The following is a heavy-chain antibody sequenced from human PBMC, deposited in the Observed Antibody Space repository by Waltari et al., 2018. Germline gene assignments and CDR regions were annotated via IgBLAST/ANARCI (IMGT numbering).Heavy chain of an antibody. CDR1: GGSISSYY. J-gene: IGHJ4*02. CDR3: ARDRYYYDSSGYSGSGYFDY. Sequence: QVQLQESGPGLVKPSETLSLTCTVSGGSISSYYWSWIRQPAGKGLEWIGRIYTSGSTNYYPSLKSRVTMSVDTSKNQFSLKLSSVTAADTAVYYCARDRYYYDSSGYSGSGYFDYWGQGTLVTVSS. D-gene: IGHD3-22*01. CDR2: IYTSGST. V-gene: IGHV4-4*07.